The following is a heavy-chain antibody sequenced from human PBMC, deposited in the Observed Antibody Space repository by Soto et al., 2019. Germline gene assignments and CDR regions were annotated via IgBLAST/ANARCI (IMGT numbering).Heavy chain of an antibody. CDR1: GFTFSMSA. Sequence: GGTLRLSCAASGFTFSMSAMSCVRQAPGQGLEWVSTTGLNGRTTYYADSVKGGFTVSRDNSKNTLHLQMNSLRAEDTAVYYCATVHSTSRSFDYWGQGTLVTVSS. D-gene: IGHD2-2*01. CDR3: ATVHSTSRSFDY. CDR2: TGLNGRTT. V-gene: IGHV3-23*01. J-gene: IGHJ4*02.